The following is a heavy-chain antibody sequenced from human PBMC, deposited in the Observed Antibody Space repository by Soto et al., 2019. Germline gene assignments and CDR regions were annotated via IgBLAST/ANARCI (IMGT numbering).Heavy chain of an antibody. CDR2: IYYSGST. CDR3: ATLIKLPRFLEWSYLDY. Sequence: QLQLQESGPGLVKPSETLSLTCTVSGGSISSSSYYWGWIRQPPGKGLEWIGSIYYSGSTYYNPSLESRVTISVDTSKNQFSLKLSSVTAADTAVYYCATLIKLPRFLEWSYLDYWGQGTLVTVSS. CDR1: GGSISSSSYY. J-gene: IGHJ4*02. V-gene: IGHV4-39*01. D-gene: IGHD3-3*01.